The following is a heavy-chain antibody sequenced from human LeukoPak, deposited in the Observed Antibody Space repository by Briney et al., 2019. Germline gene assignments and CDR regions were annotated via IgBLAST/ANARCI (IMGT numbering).Heavy chain of an antibody. V-gene: IGHV4-39*01. Sequence: SETPSLTCILPGGSISSSSYYWGWIRQPPGKGLEWLGSIYYSGSTYYNPSLKSRVPISVDTSKNQSSLKLSSVTAADTAVYSCARQSRGDSGSFDPWGQGTLVTVSS. D-gene: IGHD3-22*01. CDR1: GGSISSSSYY. J-gene: IGHJ5*02. CDR2: IYYSGST. CDR3: ARQSRGDSGSFDP.